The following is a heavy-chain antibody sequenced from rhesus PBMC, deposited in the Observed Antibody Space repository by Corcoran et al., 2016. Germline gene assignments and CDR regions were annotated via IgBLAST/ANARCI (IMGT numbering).Heavy chain of an antibody. J-gene: IGHJ4*01. CDR1: GASITSNW. Sequence: QVQLQESGPGLVKPSETLSLTCPVSGASITSNWWSWIRQPPGKGLEWIGEIHGNTGSTNYNPSLKSRVTISKDASKNQFSLKVISVTAADTAVYYCARASLQNWGQGVLVTVSS. CDR3: ARASLQN. CDR2: IHGNTGST. D-gene: IGHD5-12*01. V-gene: IGHV4-80*01.